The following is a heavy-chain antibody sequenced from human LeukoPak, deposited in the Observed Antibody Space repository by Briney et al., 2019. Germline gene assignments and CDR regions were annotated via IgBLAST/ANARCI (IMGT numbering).Heavy chain of an antibody. V-gene: IGHV1-2*02. D-gene: IGHD3-22*01. CDR1: GYTFTGYY. Sequence: ASVKVSCKASGYTFTGYYMHWVRQAPGQGLEWMGWINPNSGGTNYAQKFQGRVTMTRDTSTSTVYMELSSLRSEDTAVYYCALDYYDSSGYVSFDYWGQGTLVTVSS. CDR3: ALDYYDSSGYVSFDY. J-gene: IGHJ4*02. CDR2: INPNSGGT.